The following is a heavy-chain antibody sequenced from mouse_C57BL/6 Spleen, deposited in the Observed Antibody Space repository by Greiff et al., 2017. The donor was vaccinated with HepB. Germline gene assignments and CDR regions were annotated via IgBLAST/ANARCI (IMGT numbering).Heavy chain of an antibody. V-gene: IGHV3-6*01. CDR3: ARGSSDLFDY. CDR1: GYSITSGYY. Sequence: EVKLQESGPGLVKPSQSLSLTCSVTGYSITSGYYWNWIRQFPGNKLEWMGYISYDGSNNYNPSLKNRISITRDTSKNQFFLKLNSVTTEDTATYYCARGSSDLFDYWGQGTTLTVSS. D-gene: IGHD3-2*02. CDR2: ISYDGSN. J-gene: IGHJ2*01.